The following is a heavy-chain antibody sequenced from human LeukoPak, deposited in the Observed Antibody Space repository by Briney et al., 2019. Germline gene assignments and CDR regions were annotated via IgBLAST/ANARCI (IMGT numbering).Heavy chain of an antibody. D-gene: IGHD2-21*02. V-gene: IGHV4-39*07. CDR3: AGVTTEGAFDI. CDR1: GGSISSGDYY. CDR2: INHSGST. Sequence: PSETLSLTCTVSGGSISSGDYYWSWIRQPPGKGLEWIGEINHSGSTNYNPSLKSRVTISLDTSKNQFSLKLSSVTAADTAVYYCAGVTTEGAFDIWGQGTMVTVSS. J-gene: IGHJ3*02.